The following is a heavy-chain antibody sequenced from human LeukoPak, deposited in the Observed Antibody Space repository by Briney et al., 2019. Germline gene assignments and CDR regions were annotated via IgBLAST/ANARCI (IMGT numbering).Heavy chain of an antibody. Sequence: SETLSLTCSVSGGSISSDDWSWIRQPPGPGLEYIGYSYFTGSTDYNPSLKSRVTISVDTSKNQCSLELSSVTAADTAVYYCASRYYYDSSGYWVDAFDIWGQGTMVTVSS. CDR2: SYFTGST. D-gene: IGHD3-22*01. J-gene: IGHJ3*02. CDR1: GGSISSDD. V-gene: IGHV4-59*01. CDR3: ASRYYYDSSGYWVDAFDI.